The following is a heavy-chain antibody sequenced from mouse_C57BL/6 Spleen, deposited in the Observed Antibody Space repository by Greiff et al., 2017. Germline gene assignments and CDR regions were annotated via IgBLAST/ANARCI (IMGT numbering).Heavy chain of an antibody. Sequence: QVQLQQPGAELVKPGASVKVSCKASGYTFTSYWMHWVKQRPGQGLEWIGRIHPTDSDTNYNQKFKGKATLTVDKSSSTAYMQLSSLTSEDSEVYYCAMGPQGTVVATGWGQGTTLTVSS. CDR1: GYTFTSYW. CDR3: AMGPQGTVVATG. V-gene: IGHV1-74*01. J-gene: IGHJ2*01. D-gene: IGHD1-1*01. CDR2: IHPTDSDT.